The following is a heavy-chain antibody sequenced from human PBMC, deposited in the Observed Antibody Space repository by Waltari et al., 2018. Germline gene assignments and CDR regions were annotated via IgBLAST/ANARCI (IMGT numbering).Heavy chain of an antibody. CDR2: IYTGGTT. CDR3: AREGTGNWFDP. V-gene: IGHV3-53*02. CDR1: GFTVSSNY. J-gene: IGHJ5*02. D-gene: IGHD1-1*01. Sequence: EVQLAETGGGLIQPGGSLRLSCEASGFTVSSNYIIWVRQAPGKGLEWVSVIYTGGTTYYADSVKGRFTISRDDSKNTVYLQMNSLRAEDTAVYYCAREGTGNWFDPWGQGTLVTVSS.